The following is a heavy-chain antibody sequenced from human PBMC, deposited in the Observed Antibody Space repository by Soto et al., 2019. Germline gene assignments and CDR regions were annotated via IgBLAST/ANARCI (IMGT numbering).Heavy chain of an antibody. D-gene: IGHD2-15*01. CDR1: GYTFTSYY. CDR3: ARAPAATLGEMDV. J-gene: IGHJ6*02. V-gene: IGHV1-46*01. Sequence: ASVKVSCKASGYTFTSYYMHWVRQAPGQGLEWMGIINPSGGSTSYAQKFQGRVTMTRDTSTSTVYMELSSLRSEDTAVHYCARAPAATLGEMDVWGQGTTVTVSS. CDR2: INPSGGST.